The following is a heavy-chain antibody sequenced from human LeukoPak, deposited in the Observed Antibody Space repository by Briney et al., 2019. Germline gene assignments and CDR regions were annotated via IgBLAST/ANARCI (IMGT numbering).Heavy chain of an antibody. CDR2: ISSSSSTI. J-gene: IGHJ4*02. Sequence: EPGGSLRLSCAASGFTFSSYSMNWVRQAPGKGLEWVSYISSSSSTIYYADSVKGRFTISRDNAKNSLYLQMNSLRDEDTAVYYCARDQGYYGSGSYYSFDYWGQGTLVTVSS. D-gene: IGHD3-10*01. V-gene: IGHV3-48*02. CDR3: ARDQGYYGSGSYYSFDY. CDR1: GFTFSSYS.